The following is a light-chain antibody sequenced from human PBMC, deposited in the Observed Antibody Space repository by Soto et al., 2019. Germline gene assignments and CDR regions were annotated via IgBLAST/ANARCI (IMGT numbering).Light chain of an antibody. J-gene: IGKJ5*01. CDR2: SAS. V-gene: IGKV1-12*01. CDR1: QGIGSW. CDR3: QQRGNWPPIT. Sequence: QMTQSPSSVSASVGDTVTITCRASQGIGSWLAWYHQIPGKAPKLLIYSASSLQSGTPSRFTGRGSGAAFTLTITNLQPEDVGVYYCQQRGNWPPITFGQGTRLEIK.